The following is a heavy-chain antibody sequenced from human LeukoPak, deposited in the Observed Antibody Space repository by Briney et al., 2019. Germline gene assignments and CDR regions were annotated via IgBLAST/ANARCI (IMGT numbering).Heavy chain of an antibody. CDR3: TSGLSVRRSNNTPVDY. J-gene: IGHJ4*02. V-gene: IGHV3-73*01. CDR1: GFTFSGSA. Sequence: GPLRLSCTASGFTFSGSAMHWVRQASGKGLEWVGRIRSKANSYATVYAASVKGRFTISRDDSKNTAYLQMNGLKTEDTAVYYCTSGLSVRRSNNTPVDYWGQGTLVTVSS. D-gene: IGHD1-1*01. CDR2: IRSKANSYAT.